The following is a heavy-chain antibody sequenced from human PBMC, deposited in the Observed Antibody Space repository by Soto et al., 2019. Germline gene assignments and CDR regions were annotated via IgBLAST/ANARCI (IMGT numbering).Heavy chain of an antibody. J-gene: IGHJ4*02. CDR1: GFIFNNYA. V-gene: IGHV3-30-3*01. Sequence: VQLLETGGGVVQPGRSLRLSCAASGFIFNNYAMYWVRQAPGKGLEWVADILKDGTTKHYAASVEGRFTISRDNVDNMVYLQMDSLRAEDTAVYFCARRDYLDYWGQGTLVAVSS. D-gene: IGHD3-10*01. CDR3: ARRDYLDY. CDR2: ILKDGTTK.